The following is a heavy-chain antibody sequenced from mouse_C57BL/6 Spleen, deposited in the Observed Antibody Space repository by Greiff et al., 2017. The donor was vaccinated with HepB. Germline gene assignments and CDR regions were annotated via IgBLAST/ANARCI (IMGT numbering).Heavy chain of an antibody. CDR1: GFTFSDYG. V-gene: IGHV5-17*01. CDR3: ARNYYYGSPLDY. CDR2: ISSGSSTI. J-gene: IGHJ2*01. Sequence: EVKLMESGGGLVKPGGSLKLSCAASGFTFSDYGMHWVRQAPEKGLEWVAYISSGSSTIYYADTVKGRFTISRDNAKNTLFLQMTSLRSEDTAMYYCARNYYYGSPLDYWGQGTTLTVSS. D-gene: IGHD1-1*01.